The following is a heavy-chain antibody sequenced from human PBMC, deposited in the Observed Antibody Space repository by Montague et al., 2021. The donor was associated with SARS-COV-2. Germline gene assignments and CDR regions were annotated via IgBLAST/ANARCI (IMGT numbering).Heavy chain of an antibody. Sequence: TLSLTCTVSGGSISSGGYYWSWIRQHPGKGLEWIGYIYYSGSTYYNPSLKSRVNISVDTSKNQFSLKLSSVTAADTAVYYCARVHIVVVTAMRYFDLWGRGTLVTVSS. V-gene: IGHV4-31*03. J-gene: IGHJ2*01. D-gene: IGHD2-21*02. CDR2: IYYSGST. CDR3: ARVHIVVVTAMRYFDL. CDR1: GGSISSGGYY.